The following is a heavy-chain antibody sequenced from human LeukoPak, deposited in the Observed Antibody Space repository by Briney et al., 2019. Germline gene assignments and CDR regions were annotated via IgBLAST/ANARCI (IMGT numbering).Heavy chain of an antibody. Sequence: GGSLTLSCAASGFTFSSYEMNWVRQAPGKGLEWVSYISSSSSYIYYADSVKGRFTISRDNAKNSLYLQMSSLRAEDTAVYYCARDQNPYYYGSGSPPDYWGQGTLVTVSS. CDR2: ISSSSSYI. D-gene: IGHD3-10*01. CDR3: ARDQNPYYYGSGSPPDY. CDR1: GFTFSSYE. V-gene: IGHV3-21*05. J-gene: IGHJ4*02.